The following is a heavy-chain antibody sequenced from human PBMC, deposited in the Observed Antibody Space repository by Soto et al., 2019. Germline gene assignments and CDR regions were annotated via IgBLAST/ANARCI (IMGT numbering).Heavy chain of an antibody. D-gene: IGHD6-19*01. CDR3: AKALASTVDY. CDR2: ISYDGSNK. J-gene: IGHJ4*02. V-gene: IGHV3-30*18. CDR1: GFTFSSYG. Sequence: GGSLRLSCAASGFTFSSYGMHWVRQAPGKGLEWVAVISYDGSNKYYADSVKGRFTISRDNSKNTLYLQMNSLRAEDTAVYYWAKALASTVDYWGQRTLATV.